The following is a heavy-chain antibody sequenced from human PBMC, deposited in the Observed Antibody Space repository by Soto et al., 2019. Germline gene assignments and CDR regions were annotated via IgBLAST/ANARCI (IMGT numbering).Heavy chain of an antibody. CDR3: AKLGFVLMELYYFHQ. V-gene: IGHV3-23*01. D-gene: IGHD2-8*01. Sequence: GGSLRLSCTASGFTFISYAMSWVRQAPGKELEWVSTISGNSGKTNYAESVKGRFSISRDNSKNTVHLQLDSLRAEDTAVYFCAKLGFVLMELYYFHQWGHGTLVTVSS. CDR2: ISGNSGKT. CDR1: GFTFISYA. J-gene: IGHJ4*01.